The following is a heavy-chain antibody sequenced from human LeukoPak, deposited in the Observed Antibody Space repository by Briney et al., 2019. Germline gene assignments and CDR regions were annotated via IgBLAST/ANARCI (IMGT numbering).Heavy chain of an antibody. CDR2: IYSGGST. J-gene: IGHJ4*02. Sequence: GGSLRLSCAVSGFSFRNYAMSWVRQAPGKGLEWVSVIYSGGSTYYADSVKGRFTISRDNSKNTLYLQMNSLRAEDTAVYYCARGFSSSSWYLYWGQGTLVTVSS. CDR3: ARGFSSSSWYLY. D-gene: IGHD6-13*01. CDR1: GFSFRNYA. V-gene: IGHV3-66*01.